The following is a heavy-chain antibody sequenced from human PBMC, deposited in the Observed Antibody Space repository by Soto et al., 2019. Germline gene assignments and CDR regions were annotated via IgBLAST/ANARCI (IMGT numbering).Heavy chain of an antibody. Sequence: EVQLLVSGGGSAQPGGSLRLSCEVSGFTLTNYAMSWVRQTPGKGLEWVSQISASGDRTYYADSVKGRFTISKDFSKNTLFLQINSLRGEDPAVYYCEGSCTWGQGTMVTVSS. CDR1: GFTLTNYA. CDR3: EGSCT. V-gene: IGHV3-23*01. CDR2: ISASGDRT. J-gene: IGHJ3*01.